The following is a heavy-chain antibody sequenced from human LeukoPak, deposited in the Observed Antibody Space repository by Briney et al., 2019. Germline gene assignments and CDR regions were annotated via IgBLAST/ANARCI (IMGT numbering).Heavy chain of an antibody. Sequence: GGSLTLTCAASGFTFSGYWMSWVRQAPGQGLEWVANMNQDGGEKYYVDSVKGRFTISRDNAKNSLDLQMNSLRAEDTAVYYCARDLGYCSGGICYSYYFNTWGQGTLVTVSS. CDR2: MNQDGGEK. J-gene: IGHJ4*02. D-gene: IGHD2-15*01. CDR1: GFTFSGYW. V-gene: IGHV3-7*04. CDR3: ARDLGYCSGGICYSYYFNT.